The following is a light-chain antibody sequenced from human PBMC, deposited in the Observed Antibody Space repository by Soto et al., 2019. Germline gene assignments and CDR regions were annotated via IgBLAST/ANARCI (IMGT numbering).Light chain of an antibody. CDR3: QQCHATPLT. CDR1: QAISNY. V-gene: IGKV1-39*01. J-gene: IGKJ5*01. Sequence: IQMTMSPSVLAASVGGIVPLCSRASQAISNYLNWYQQRPGKAPNLLIFGAKTLQSGVPSRFSGSGYGTDCTLTITTLQPEDVGIYYCQQCHATPLTLGQGTRLEI. CDR2: GAK.